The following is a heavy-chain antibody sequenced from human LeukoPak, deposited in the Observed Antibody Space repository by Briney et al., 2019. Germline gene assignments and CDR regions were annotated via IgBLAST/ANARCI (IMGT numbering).Heavy chain of an antibody. CDR3: ARDPLIAARGDYYYMDV. J-gene: IGHJ6*03. V-gene: IGHV4-4*07. CDR1: GGSISSYY. CDR2: IYTSGST. Sequence: PSETLSHTCTVSGGSISSYYWSWIRQPAGKGLEWIGRIYTSGSTNYNPSLKSRVTMSVDTSKNQFSLKLSSVTAADTAVYYCARDPLIAARGDYYYMDVWGKGTTVTVSS. D-gene: IGHD6-6*01.